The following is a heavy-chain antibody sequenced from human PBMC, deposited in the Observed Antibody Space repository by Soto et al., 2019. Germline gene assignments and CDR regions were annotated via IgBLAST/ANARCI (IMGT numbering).Heavy chain of an antibody. V-gene: IGHV3-9*01. D-gene: IGHD2-15*01. J-gene: IGHJ6*03. Sequence: EVQLVESGGGLVEPGRSLRLSCTASGFIFDDYAMHWVRQAPGKGLEWVSGISWNSGNKDYADSVKGRFIISRDNAKNSLFLQMNSLRAEDTALYFCAKDICTGGSCYSSYYYYMDVWGEGTTVIVSS. CDR1: GFIFDDYA. CDR3: AKDICTGGSCYSSYYYYMDV. CDR2: ISWNSGNK.